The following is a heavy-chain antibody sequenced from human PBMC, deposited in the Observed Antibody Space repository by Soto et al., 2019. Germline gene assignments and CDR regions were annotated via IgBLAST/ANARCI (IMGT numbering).Heavy chain of an antibody. CDR2: IYFDGGNK. CDR3: VREMARIHPPFDN. D-gene: IGHD5-12*01. CDR1: GFSFSNSN. J-gene: IGHJ4*02. Sequence: PGGSLRLSCAASGFSFSNSNMHWVRQAPGRGLDWVAGIYFDGGNKYYAESVKGRFTISRDNSKNTLYLQMNSLRAEDKAVYYCVREMARIHPPFDNWGQGALVTVSS. V-gene: IGHV3-33*01.